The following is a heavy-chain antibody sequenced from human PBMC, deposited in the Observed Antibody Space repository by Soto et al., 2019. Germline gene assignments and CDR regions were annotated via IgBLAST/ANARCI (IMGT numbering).Heavy chain of an antibody. CDR1: GFTFSNAW. Sequence: GSLRLSCAASGFTFSNAWMSWVRQAPGKGLEWVGRVKSKTDGGTTDYAAPVKGRFTISRDESKNTLYLQMNSLKTENTGVYYCNTDRQYYYDSSGHREEWGQGTMVTVSS. V-gene: IGHV3-15*01. J-gene: IGHJ3*01. CDR2: VKSKTDGGTT. CDR3: NTDRQYYYDSSGHREE. D-gene: IGHD3-22*01.